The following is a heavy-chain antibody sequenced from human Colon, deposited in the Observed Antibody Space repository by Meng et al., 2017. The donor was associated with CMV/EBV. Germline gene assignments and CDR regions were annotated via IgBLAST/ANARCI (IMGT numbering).Heavy chain of an antibody. J-gene: IGHJ4*02. CDR3: AKTRAGSTGTIFGVVPTNKYNFDS. D-gene: IGHD3-3*01. CDR1: GYTFTDYY. V-gene: IGHV1-2*02. Sequence: ASVKVSCKASGYTFTDYYMHWVRQAPGLGLEWLGWINPYNRRTNYAQKFQGRVTMTSDTSTTTAYMELTGLQSADTALYYCAKTRAGSTGTIFGVVPTNKYNFDSWGQGTLVTVSS. CDR2: INPYNRRT.